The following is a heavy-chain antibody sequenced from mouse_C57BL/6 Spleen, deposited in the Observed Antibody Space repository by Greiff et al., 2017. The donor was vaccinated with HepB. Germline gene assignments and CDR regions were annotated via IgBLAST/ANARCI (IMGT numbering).Heavy chain of an antibody. D-gene: IGHD4-1*01. CDR3: AREGVTGTHY. CDR2: IYPSDSET. V-gene: IGHV1-61*01. J-gene: IGHJ2*01. Sequence: QVQLQQPGAELVRPGSSVKLSCKASGYTFTSYWMDWVKQRPGQGLEWIGNIYPSDSETHYNQKFKDKATLTVDKSSSTAYMQLSSLTSEDSAVYYCAREGVTGTHYWGQGTTLTVSS. CDR1: GYTFTSYW.